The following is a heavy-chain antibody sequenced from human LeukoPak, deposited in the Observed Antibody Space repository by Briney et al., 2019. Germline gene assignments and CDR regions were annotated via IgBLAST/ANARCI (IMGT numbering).Heavy chain of an antibody. Sequence: GGSLRLSCAASGFTFSSYAMSWVRQVPGKGLEWVSAISGSGGSTYYADSVKGRFTISRDNSKNTLYLQMNSLRAEDTAVYYCAKGAALWKAGVPDAFDIWGQGTMVTVSS. D-gene: IGHD3-3*01. CDR1: GFTFSSYA. CDR2: ISGSGGST. V-gene: IGHV3-23*01. CDR3: AKGAALWKAGVPDAFDI. J-gene: IGHJ3*02.